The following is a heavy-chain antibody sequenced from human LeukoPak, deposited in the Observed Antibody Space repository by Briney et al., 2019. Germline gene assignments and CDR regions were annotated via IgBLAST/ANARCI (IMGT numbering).Heavy chain of an antibody. CDR3: ARVPITMIVLGDYYYMDV. V-gene: IGHV1-18*01. J-gene: IGHJ6*03. CDR2: ISAYNGNT. D-gene: IGHD3-22*01. Sequence: ASVKVSCKASGYTFTSYGFSWVRQPPGQGLEWMGWISAYNGNTNYAQKLKGRVTMTTDTSTSTAYMELRSLRSDDTAVYYCARVPITMIVLGDYYYMDVWGKGTTVTVSS. CDR1: GYTFTSYG.